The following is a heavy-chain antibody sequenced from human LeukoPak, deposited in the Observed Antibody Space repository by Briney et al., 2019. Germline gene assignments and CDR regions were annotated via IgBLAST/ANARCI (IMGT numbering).Heavy chain of an antibody. J-gene: IGHJ4*02. CDR3: ARALVVPALFDY. Sequence: PSETLSLTCTVSGGSISSYYWSWIRQPPGKGLEWIGYIYYSGSTNYNPSLKSRVTISVDTSKNQFSLKLSSVTAADTAVYYCARALVVPALFDYWGQGTLVTVSS. V-gene: IGHV4-59*01. CDR2: IYYSGST. D-gene: IGHD2-2*01. CDR1: GGSISSYY.